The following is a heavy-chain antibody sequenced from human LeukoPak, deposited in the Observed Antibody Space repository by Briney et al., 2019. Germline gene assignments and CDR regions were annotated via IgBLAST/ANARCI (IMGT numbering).Heavy chain of an antibody. CDR1: GGSFSGYY. V-gene: IGHV4-34*12. CDR2: IIHSGST. CDR3: ARRARYDFWSGYYKGYYYYMDV. J-gene: IGHJ6*03. Sequence: SETLSLTCAVYGGSFSGYYWSWIRQPPGRGLEWIGEIIHSGSTNYNPSLKSRVTISVDTSKNQFSLKLSSVTAADTAVYYCARRARYDFWSGYYKGYYYYMDVWGKGTTVTVSS. D-gene: IGHD3-3*01.